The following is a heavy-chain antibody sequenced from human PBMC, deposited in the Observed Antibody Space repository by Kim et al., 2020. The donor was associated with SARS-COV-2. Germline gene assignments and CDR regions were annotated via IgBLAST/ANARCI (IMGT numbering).Heavy chain of an antibody. J-gene: IGHJ4*02. V-gene: IGHV3-53*01. CDR1: GFTVSSNY. Sequence: GGSLRLSCAASGFTVSSNYMSWVRQAPGKGLEWVSVIYSGGSTYYADSVKGRFTISRDNSKNTLYLQMNSLRAEDTAVYYCARETNYYGEDYWGQGTLVTVSS. D-gene: IGHD1-26*01. CDR2: IYSGGST. CDR3: ARETNYYGEDY.